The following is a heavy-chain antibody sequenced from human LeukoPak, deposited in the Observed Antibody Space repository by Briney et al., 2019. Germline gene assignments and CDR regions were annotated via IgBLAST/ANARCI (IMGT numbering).Heavy chain of an antibody. Sequence: GGSLRLSCAASGFTFSTYSMNWVRQAPGKGLEWVSYISSSSSTIYYADSVKGRFTISRDNAKNSLYLQMNSLRAEDTAVYYCARGSTYYDSSGQVPFDYWGQGTLVTVFS. CDR2: ISSSSSTI. V-gene: IGHV3-48*01. J-gene: IGHJ4*02. D-gene: IGHD3-22*01. CDR3: ARGSTYYDSSGQVPFDY. CDR1: GFTFSTYS.